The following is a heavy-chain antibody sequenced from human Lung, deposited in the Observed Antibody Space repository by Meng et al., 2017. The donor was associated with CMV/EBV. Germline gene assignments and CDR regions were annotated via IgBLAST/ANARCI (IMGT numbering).Heavy chain of an antibody. V-gene: IGHV3-20*01. CDR2: INWNGSST. D-gene: IGHD5-18*01. CDR3: ARGAGTATAPAGY. CDR1: GFTFDDYG. Sequence: SXAASGFTFDDYGMSWVRQAPGKGLEWVSGINWNGSSTGYADSVKGRFTISRDNAKNSLYLQMNSLRAEDTALYHCARGAGTATAPAGYWGQGTLVXVSS. J-gene: IGHJ4*02.